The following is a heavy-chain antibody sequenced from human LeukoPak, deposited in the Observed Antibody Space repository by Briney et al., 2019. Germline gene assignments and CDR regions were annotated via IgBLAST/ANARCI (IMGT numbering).Heavy chain of an antibody. J-gene: IGHJ4*02. CDR2: ISSSGSTI. CDR1: GFTFSSYE. CDR3: ARTPARAGSSSWYFDY. D-gene: IGHD6-13*01. Sequence: PGGSLRLSCAASGFTFSSYEMNWVRQAPGKGLEWVSYISSSGSTIYYADSVKGRFTISRDNAKNSLYLQMNSLRAEDTAVYYCARTPARAGSSSWYFDYWGQGTLVTVSS. V-gene: IGHV3-48*03.